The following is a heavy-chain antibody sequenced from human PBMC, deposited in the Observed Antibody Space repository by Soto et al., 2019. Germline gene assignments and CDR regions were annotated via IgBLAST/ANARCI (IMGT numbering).Heavy chain of an antibody. J-gene: IGHJ6*02. Sequence: QVQLVQSGAEVKKPGSSVKVSCKASGGTFSSYTISWVRQAPGQGLEWMGRIIPILGIANYAQKFQGRVTRTADKSTRTAYMELSSLRSEDTAVYYCERDGKVATMTLTPYGMDVWGQGTTVTVSS. CDR2: IIPILGIA. V-gene: IGHV1-69*08. CDR1: GGTFSSYT. D-gene: IGHD5-12*01. CDR3: ERDGKVATMTLTPYGMDV.